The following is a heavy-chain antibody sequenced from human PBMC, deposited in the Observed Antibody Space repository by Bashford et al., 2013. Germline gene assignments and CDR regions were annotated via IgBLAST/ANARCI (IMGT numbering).Heavy chain of an antibody. CDR1: WYSTFSIY. Sequence: GSLRLSCAASWYSTFSIYHELVVWLQGRGLEWVSAITGSGDDSYYADSVKGRFTISRDNSKNTLYLQMNSLKAEDTAVYYCAKVLFGVVKGYFDYWGQGTLVTVSS. D-gene: IGHD3-3*01. V-gene: IGHV3-23*01. J-gene: IGHJ4*02. CDR2: ITGSGDDS. CDR3: AKVLFGVVKGYFDY.